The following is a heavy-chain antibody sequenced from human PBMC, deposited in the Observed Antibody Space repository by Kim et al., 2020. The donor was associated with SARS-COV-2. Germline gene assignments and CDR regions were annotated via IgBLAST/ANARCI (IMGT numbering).Heavy chain of an antibody. CDR3: AKDLYYGSGTTEYYFDY. D-gene: IGHD3-10*01. Sequence: VNGEFTISRDKSKNTLYLQMNSLRAEDTAVYYCAKDLYYGSGTTEYYFDYWGQGTLVTVSS. V-gene: IGHV3-23*01. J-gene: IGHJ4*02.